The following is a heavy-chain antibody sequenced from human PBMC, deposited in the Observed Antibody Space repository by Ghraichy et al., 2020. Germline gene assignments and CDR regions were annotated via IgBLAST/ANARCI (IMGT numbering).Heavy chain of an antibody. V-gene: IGHV4-4*07. CDR1: GGSISSYY. CDR3: ARAIAAAGVDWFDP. D-gene: IGHD6-13*01. J-gene: IGHJ5*02. Sequence: SETLSLTCTVSGGSISSYYWSWIRQPAGKGLEWIGRIYTSGSTNYNPSLKSRVTMSVDTSKNQFSLKLSSVTAADTAVYYCARAIAAAGVDWFDPWGQGTLVTVSS. CDR2: IYTSGST.